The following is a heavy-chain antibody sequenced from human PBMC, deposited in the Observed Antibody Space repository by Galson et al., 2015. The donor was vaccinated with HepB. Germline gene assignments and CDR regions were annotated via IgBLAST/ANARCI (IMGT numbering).Heavy chain of an antibody. CDR3: ARGPNYSDSSGLFDY. J-gene: IGHJ4*02. Sequence: TLSLTCAVSGDSISSGGYPWSWIRQPPGKGLEWIGYIYHSGSTYYDSSLKSRVTISVDRSKNQFSLKLSSVTAADTAVYYCARGPNYSDSSGLFDYWGQGTLVTVSS. V-gene: IGHV4-30-2*01. CDR2: IYHSGST. CDR1: GDSISSGGYP. D-gene: IGHD3-22*01.